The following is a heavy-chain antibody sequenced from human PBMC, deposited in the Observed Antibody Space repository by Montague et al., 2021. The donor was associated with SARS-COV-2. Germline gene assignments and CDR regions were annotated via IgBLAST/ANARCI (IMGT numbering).Heavy chain of an antibody. CDR3: VRYSGWFYFDF. V-gene: IGHV6-1*01. Sequence: KRYSDYAPSVRGRLTVNPDASKSEFSLELNYVTPEDTAVYYCVRYSGWFYFDFWGQGTLVTVSS. CDR2: KRYS. D-gene: IGHD6-19*01. J-gene: IGHJ4*02.